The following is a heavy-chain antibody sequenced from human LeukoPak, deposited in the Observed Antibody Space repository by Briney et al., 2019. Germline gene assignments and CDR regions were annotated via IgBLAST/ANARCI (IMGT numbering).Heavy chain of an antibody. V-gene: IGHV4-59*10. J-gene: IGHJ4*02. CDR2: IYTSGST. D-gene: IGHD6-6*01. CDR3: AGKYSSFPFDY. Sequence: PSQTLSLTCAVYGGSISSYYWSWIRQPAGKGLEWIGRIYTSGSTNYNPSLKSRVTMSVDASKNQFSLKLSSVTAADTAVYYCAGKYSSFPFDYWGQGTLVTVSS. CDR1: GGSISSYY.